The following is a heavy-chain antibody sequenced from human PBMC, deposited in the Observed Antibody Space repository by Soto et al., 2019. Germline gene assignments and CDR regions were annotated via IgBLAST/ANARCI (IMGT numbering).Heavy chain of an antibody. Sequence: QVQLQESGPGLVKPSETLSLTCTVSGGSISSYYWSWIRQPPGKGLEWIGYIYYSGSTNYNPSLKSRVSISVDSSKIQFSQKLSSVTAADTAVYYCARLVWSGSYYRGAFDIWGQGTMVTVSS. CDR3: ARLVWSGSYYRGAFDI. J-gene: IGHJ3*02. CDR2: IYYSGST. V-gene: IGHV4-59*01. D-gene: IGHD1-26*01. CDR1: GGSISSYY.